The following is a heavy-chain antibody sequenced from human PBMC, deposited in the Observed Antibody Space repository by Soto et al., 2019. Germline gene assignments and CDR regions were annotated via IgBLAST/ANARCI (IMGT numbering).Heavy chain of an antibody. D-gene: IGHD5-12*01. CDR3: ARDRIVATIPALFGY. Sequence: GGSLRLSCAASGFTFSSYAMHWVRQAPGKGLEWVAVISYDGSNKYYADSVKGRFTISRDNSKNTLYLQMNSLRAEDTAVYYCARDRIVATIPALFGYWGQGTLVTVSS. CDR2: ISYDGSNK. CDR1: GFTFSSYA. J-gene: IGHJ4*02. V-gene: IGHV3-30-3*01.